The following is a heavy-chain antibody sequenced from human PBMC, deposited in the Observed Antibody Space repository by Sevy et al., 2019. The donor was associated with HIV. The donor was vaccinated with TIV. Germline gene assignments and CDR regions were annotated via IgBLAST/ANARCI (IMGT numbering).Heavy chain of an antibody. V-gene: IGHV4-39*01. D-gene: IGHD3-3*01. CDR1: GGSISSSSYY. Sequence: SETLSLTCTVSGGSISSSSYYWGWIRQPPGKGLEWIGSIYYSGSTYYNPSLKSRVTISVDTSKNQCSLKLSSVTAAGTAVYYCARLDFWSGYPYFDYWGQGTLVTVSS. CDR3: ARLDFWSGYPYFDY. J-gene: IGHJ4*02. CDR2: IYYSGST.